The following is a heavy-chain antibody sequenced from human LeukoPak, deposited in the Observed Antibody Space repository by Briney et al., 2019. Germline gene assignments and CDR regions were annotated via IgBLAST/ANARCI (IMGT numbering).Heavy chain of an antibody. Sequence: PGGSLRLSCAASGFTFSSYAMSWVRQAPGKGLEWVSSISGSGGSTYHADSVKGRFTISRDNSKNTLYLQMNSLKAEDTAVYYCAKEDGRGSSGYNDYWGQGTLVTVSS. J-gene: IGHJ4*02. CDR3: AKEDGRGSSGYNDY. CDR1: GFTFSSYA. V-gene: IGHV3-23*01. CDR2: ISGSGGST. D-gene: IGHD3-22*01.